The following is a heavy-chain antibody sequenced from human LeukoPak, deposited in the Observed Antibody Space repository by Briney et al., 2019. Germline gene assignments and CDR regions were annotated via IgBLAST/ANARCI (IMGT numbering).Heavy chain of an antibody. CDR3: TRGGDLSTVAGALDY. CDR2: IRSNPYGGTT. Sequence: GGSLRLSCTASGFTFRDYTMSWVRQAPGKGLERVGFIRSNPYGGTTEYAASVKGRYTISRDDSKSIAYLQMNSLKTEDTAVYYCTRGGDLSTVAGALDYWGQGTLVTVSS. V-gene: IGHV3-49*04. J-gene: IGHJ4*02. D-gene: IGHD6-19*01. CDR1: GFTFRDYT.